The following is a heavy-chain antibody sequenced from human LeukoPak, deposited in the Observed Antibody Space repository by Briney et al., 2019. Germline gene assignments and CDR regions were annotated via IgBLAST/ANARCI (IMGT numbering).Heavy chain of an antibody. D-gene: IGHD2-2*01. V-gene: IGHV1-2*02. CDR2: INPNSGGT. CDR3: ARDWTPYCSSTSCYGTNRVYYYYYGMDV. Sequence: ASVKVSCKASGYTFTGYYMHWVRQAPGQGLECMGWINPNSGGTNYAQKFQGRVTMTRDTSISTAYMELSRLRSDDTAVYYCARDWTPYCSSTSCYGTNRVYYYYYGMDVWGQGTTVTVSS. J-gene: IGHJ6*02. CDR1: GYTFTGYY.